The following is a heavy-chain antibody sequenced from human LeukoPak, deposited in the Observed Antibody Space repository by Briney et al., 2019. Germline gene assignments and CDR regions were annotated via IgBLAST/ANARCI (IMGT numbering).Heavy chain of an antibody. D-gene: IGHD2-2*01. J-gene: IGHJ3*01. CDR1: GGSMSSSSYY. CDR3: ARDRCSSTSCQGRYAFDF. V-gene: IGHV4-61*02. CDR2: IYTSGST. Sequence: SETLSLACTVSGGSMSSSSYYWSWIRQPAGKGLEWIGRIYTSGSTNYNPSLKSRVTMSVDTSKNQFSLMLSSVTAADTAVYYCARDRCSSTSCQGRYAFDFWGQGTMVTVSS.